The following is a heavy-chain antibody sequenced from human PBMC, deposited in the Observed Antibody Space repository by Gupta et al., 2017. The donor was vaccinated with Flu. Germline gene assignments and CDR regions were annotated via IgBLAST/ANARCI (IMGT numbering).Heavy chain of an antibody. CDR2: ISSSSSYI. D-gene: IGHD6-6*01. CDR1: GFTFSSYS. J-gene: IGHJ5*02. Sequence: EVQLVESGGGLVKRGGYVRLSCGASGFTFSSYSLNLVRQAPGKGLEWVSSISSSSSYIYYADSVKGRFTISRDNAKNSLYLQMNSLRAEDTAVYYCARDLWSSSSPWFDPWGQGTLVTVSS. CDR3: ARDLWSSSSPWFDP. V-gene: IGHV3-21*01.